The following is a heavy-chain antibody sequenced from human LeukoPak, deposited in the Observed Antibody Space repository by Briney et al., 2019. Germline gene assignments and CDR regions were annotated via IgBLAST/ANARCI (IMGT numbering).Heavy chain of an antibody. CDR1: GGSISSSSYY. Sequence: PSETLSLTCTVSGGSISSSSYYWGWIRQPPGKGLEWIGSIYYSGSTYYNPSLKSRVTISVDTSKNQFSLKLSSVTAADTAVYYCARTPGDYVGAFDIWGQGTMVTVSS. D-gene: IGHD4-17*01. V-gene: IGHV4-39*07. J-gene: IGHJ3*02. CDR3: ARTPGDYVGAFDI. CDR2: IYYSGST.